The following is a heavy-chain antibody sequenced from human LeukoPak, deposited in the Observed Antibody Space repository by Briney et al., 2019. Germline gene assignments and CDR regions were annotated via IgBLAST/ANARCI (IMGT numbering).Heavy chain of an antibody. Sequence: SETLSLTCTVPGGSISSYYWSWIRQPPGKGLEWMGYIYYSGSTNYNPSLKSRVTISVDTSKNQFSLKLSSVTAADTAVYYCARGYGGYVDYWGQGTLVTVSS. CDR1: GGSISSYY. CDR2: IYYSGST. V-gene: IGHV4-59*01. CDR3: ARGYGGYVDY. J-gene: IGHJ4*02. D-gene: IGHD4/OR15-4a*01.